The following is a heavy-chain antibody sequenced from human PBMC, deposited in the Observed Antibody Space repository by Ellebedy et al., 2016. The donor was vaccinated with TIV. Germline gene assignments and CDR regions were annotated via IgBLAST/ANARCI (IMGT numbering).Heavy chain of an antibody. V-gene: IGHV1-8*01. CDR3: ATGGIAAVSLDY. J-gene: IGHJ4*02. Sequence: ASVKVSCXASGYTFTSYDINWVRQATGQGLEWMGWMNPNSGNTGYAQKFQGRVTMTTDTSTSTAYMELRSLRSDDTAVYYCATGGIAAVSLDYWGQGTLVTVSS. CDR2: MNPNSGNT. D-gene: IGHD6-13*01. CDR1: GYTFTSYD.